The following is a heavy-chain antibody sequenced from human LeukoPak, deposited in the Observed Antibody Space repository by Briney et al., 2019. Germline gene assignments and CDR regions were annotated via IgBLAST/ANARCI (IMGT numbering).Heavy chain of an antibody. D-gene: IGHD1-14*01. CDR1: GFTFSTYA. CDR2: ISYDGSNK. CDR3: AREVWGPEY. J-gene: IGHJ4*02. V-gene: IGHV3-30*03. Sequence: GGSLRLSCAASGFTFSTYAMTWVRRAPGKGLEWVAVISYDGSNKYYADSVKGRFTISRDNTKNSVYLQMSSLRAEDTAVYYCAREVWGPEYWGQGTLVTVSS.